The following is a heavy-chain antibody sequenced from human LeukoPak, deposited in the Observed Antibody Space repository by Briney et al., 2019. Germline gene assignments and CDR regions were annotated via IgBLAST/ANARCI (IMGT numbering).Heavy chain of an antibody. V-gene: IGHV3-30*18. CDR2: ISYDGSNE. CDR1: GFTFSSYG. D-gene: IGHD2-15*01. CDR3: AKDIGISPHDY. J-gene: IGHJ4*02. Sequence: GGSLRLSCAASGFTFSSYGMHWVRQAPGKGLEWVAVISYDGSNEYYADSVKGRFTISRDNSKNTLYLQMNSLRAEDTAVYYCAKDIGISPHDYWGQGTLVTVSS.